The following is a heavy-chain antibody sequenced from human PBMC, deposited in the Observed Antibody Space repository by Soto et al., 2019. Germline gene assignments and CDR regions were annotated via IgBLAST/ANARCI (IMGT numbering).Heavy chain of an antibody. J-gene: IGHJ4*02. V-gene: IGHV1-18*01. CDR2: INTETGNT. Sequence: QVQLVQSGAEVKKPGASVKVSCTASGYSVLSYGFSWVRQAPGQGLEWLGYINTETGNTFYAQRLQGRVTMTTNTTTNTAYMELRRLTSDDTAVYFCVRDRPNSNLDFWGQGTLISISS. CDR1: GYSVLSYG. D-gene: IGHD2-8*01. CDR3: VRDRPNSNLDF.